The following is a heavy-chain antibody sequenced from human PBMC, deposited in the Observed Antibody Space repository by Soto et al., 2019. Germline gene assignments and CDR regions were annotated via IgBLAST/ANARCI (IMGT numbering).Heavy chain of an antibody. CDR2: MNPNSGNT. CDR3: ARAHTTLGYCSGGSCYPPLNYYGMDV. CDR1: GYTFTSYD. J-gene: IGHJ6*04. Sequence: ASVKVSCKASGYTFTSYDINWVRQATGQGLEWMGWMNPNSGNTGYAQKFQGRVIMTRNTSISTAYMELSSLRSEDTAVYYCARAHTTLGYCSGGSCYPPLNYYGMDVWGKGTTVTVSS. V-gene: IGHV1-8*01. D-gene: IGHD2-15*01.